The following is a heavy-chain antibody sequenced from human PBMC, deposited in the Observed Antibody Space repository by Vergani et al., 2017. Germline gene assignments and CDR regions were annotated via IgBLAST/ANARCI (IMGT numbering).Heavy chain of an antibody. V-gene: IGHV1-2*02. CDR1: GYTFTGYY. Sequence: QVQLVQSGAEVKKPGASVKVSCKASGYTFTGYYMHWVRQAPGQGLEWMGWINPNSGGTNYAQKLQGIVTMTTDTSTSTAYMELRSLRSDDTAVYYCARNYGDYGVEYFQHWGQGTLVTVSS. CDR2: INPNSGGT. J-gene: IGHJ1*01. CDR3: ARNYGDYGVEYFQH. D-gene: IGHD4-17*01.